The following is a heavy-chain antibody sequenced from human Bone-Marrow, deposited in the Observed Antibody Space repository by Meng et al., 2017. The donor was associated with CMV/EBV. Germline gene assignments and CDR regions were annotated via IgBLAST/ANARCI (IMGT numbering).Heavy chain of an antibody. V-gene: IGHV3-23*01. CDR1: GFTFSSYA. J-gene: IGHJ6*02. D-gene: IGHD2-2*02. CDR3: ARTIPPAIFYYYGLDV. CDR2: ISGSGGDT. Sequence: GESLKISCAASGFTFSSYAINWVRQAPGKGLEWVSGISGSGGDTYFADSVKGRFSISRDNSKHTLYLQMNSLRAEDTAIYYCARTIPPAIFYYYGLDVWGQGTTVTVSS.